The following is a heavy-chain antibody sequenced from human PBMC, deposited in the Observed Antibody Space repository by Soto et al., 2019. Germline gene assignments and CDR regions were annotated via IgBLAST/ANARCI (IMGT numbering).Heavy chain of an antibody. V-gene: IGHV3-23*01. CDR1: GFTFSSYA. J-gene: IGHJ4*02. CDR2: LSGSGGST. D-gene: IGHD6-6*01. Sequence: EVQLLESGGGLVQPGGSLRLSCAASGFTFSSYAMSWVRQAPGKGLEWVSTLSGSGGSTYSADSVNGRFTISRDNSKNTLYLQMNSLRAEDTAVYYCAKDSTAYSSAYDFDSRGQGTLVTVSS. CDR3: AKDSTAYSSAYDFDS.